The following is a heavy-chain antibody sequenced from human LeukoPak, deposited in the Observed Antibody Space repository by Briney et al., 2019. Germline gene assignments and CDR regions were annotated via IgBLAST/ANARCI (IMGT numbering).Heavy chain of an antibody. D-gene: IGHD3-22*01. CDR1: GFTFSSYS. J-gene: IGHJ4*02. CDR3: ARGDYYDSSGYYLGGY. V-gene: IGHV3-48*04. CDR2: ISSSSSTI. Sequence: GGSLRLSCAASGFTFSSYSMNWVRQAPGKGLEWVSYISSSSSTIYYADSVKGRFTISRDNAKNSLYLQMNSLRAEDTAVYYCARGDYYDSSGYYLGGYWGQGTLVTVSS.